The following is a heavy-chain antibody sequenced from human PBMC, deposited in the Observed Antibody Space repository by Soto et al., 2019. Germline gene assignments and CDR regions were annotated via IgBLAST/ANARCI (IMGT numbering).Heavy chain of an antibody. V-gene: IGHV4-39*01. D-gene: IGHD3-16*02. CDR3: VRFSRLVISRGFDY. CDR1: GGSISSSSYY. CDR2: IYYIGNT. J-gene: IGHJ4*02. Sequence: TLSLTRIVSGGSISSSSYYVCMIRQPPGKGLEWIGNIYYIGNTYYNPSLESRVTISVDTSSNQFSLKLTSVTAADTAVYYCVRFSRLVISRGFDYWGQGTLVTVS.